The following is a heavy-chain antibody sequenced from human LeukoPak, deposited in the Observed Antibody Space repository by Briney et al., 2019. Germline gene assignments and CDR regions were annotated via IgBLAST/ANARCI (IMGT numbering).Heavy chain of an antibody. D-gene: IGHD3-10*01. CDR1: GFTFSSYG. Sequence: PGVSLRLSCAASGFTFSSYGMHWVRQAPGKGLEWVAFIRYDGSNKYYADSVKGRFTISRDNSKNTLYLQMNSLRAEDTAVYYCAKDHRYYGSGFRYFDYWGQGTLVTVSS. V-gene: IGHV3-30*02. J-gene: IGHJ4*02. CDR2: IRYDGSNK. CDR3: AKDHRYYGSGFRYFDY.